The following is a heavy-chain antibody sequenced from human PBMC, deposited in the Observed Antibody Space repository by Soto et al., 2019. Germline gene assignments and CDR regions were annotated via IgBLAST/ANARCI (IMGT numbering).Heavy chain of an antibody. J-gene: IGHJ3*02. D-gene: IGHD6-13*01. V-gene: IGHV4-31*03. CDR2: IYYSGST. CDR1: GGSISSGGYY. Sequence: QVQLQESGPGLVKPSQTLSLTCTVSGGSISSGGYYWSWIRQHPGKGLEWIGYIYYSGSTYYNPALKSRVTISVDTSKNQFSLKLSSVTAADTAVYYCARLSSWSSDAFDIWGQGTMVTVSS. CDR3: ARLSSWSSDAFDI.